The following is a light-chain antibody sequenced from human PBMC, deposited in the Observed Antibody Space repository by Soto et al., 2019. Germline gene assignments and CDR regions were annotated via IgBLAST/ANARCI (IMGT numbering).Light chain of an antibody. V-gene: IGKV1-39*01. Sequence: DSQMTQSPSSLSASVGDRVTITCRASQSISSYLNWYQQKPGIAPKLLIYAASSLQSGVPSRFSGSGSGTGFTLTISSLQPEDFATYYCQQSYSTPTWTFGQGTKV. CDR2: AAS. CDR1: QSISSY. CDR3: QQSYSTPTWT. J-gene: IGKJ1*01.